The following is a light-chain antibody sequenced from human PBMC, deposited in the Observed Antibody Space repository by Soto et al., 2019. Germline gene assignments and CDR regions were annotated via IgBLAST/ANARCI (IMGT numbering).Light chain of an antibody. J-gene: IGLJ3*02. CDR2: RND. Sequence: QSVLTQPPSASGTPGQRVIISCSGGSSNIGNNYVYWYQQLPGTAPKIHIYRNDQRPSGVPDRISGSKSDTSASLVIRGLRSEDEAEYYCSAWDDSLSRWVFGGGTQLTVL. CDR3: SAWDDSLSRWV. CDR1: SSNIGNNY. V-gene: IGLV1-47*01.